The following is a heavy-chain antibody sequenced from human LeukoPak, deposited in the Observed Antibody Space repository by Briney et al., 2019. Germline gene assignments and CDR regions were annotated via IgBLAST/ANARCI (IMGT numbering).Heavy chain of an antibody. J-gene: IGHJ6*03. CDR3: ARAGYSSSWYVYYYYYYMDV. CDR2: IWYDGSNK. Sequence: GGSLRLSCAASGFTFSSYGMHWVRPAPGKGLEWVAVIWYDGSNKYYADSVKGRFTISRDNSKNTLYLQMNSLRAEDTAVYYCARAGYSSSWYVYYYYYYMDVWGKGTTVTVSS. V-gene: IGHV3-33*01. D-gene: IGHD6-13*01. CDR1: GFTFSSYG.